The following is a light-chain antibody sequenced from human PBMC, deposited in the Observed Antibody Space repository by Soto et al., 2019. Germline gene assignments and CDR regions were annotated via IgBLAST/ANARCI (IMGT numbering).Light chain of an antibody. Sequence: EIVFTQSPGTPSLSPGEGTTLSCRASQSVSSNFLDWYQQKPGQAPRLLIYGASSRATGIPDRFSGSGSGTDFTLTISRLEPEDFAVYYCQQYETSPRTFGQGTKVDIK. CDR1: QSVSSNF. CDR3: QQYETSPRT. CDR2: GAS. J-gene: IGKJ1*01. V-gene: IGKV3-20*01.